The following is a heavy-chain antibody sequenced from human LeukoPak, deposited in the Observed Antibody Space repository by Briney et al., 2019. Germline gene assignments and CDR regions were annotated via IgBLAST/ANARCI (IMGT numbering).Heavy chain of an antibody. CDR1: GFTFSSYT. CDR3: ARGGSYAAFDI. Sequence: GGSLRLSCAASGFTFSSYTMNWVRQAPGKGLEWVSSISGSSSFMYFADSVKGRFTISRDNAKNSLNLQMDSLRVEDTAVYYCARGGSYAAFDIWGQGTMVTVSS. V-gene: IGHV3-21*01. CDR2: ISGSSSFM. D-gene: IGHD1-26*01. J-gene: IGHJ3*02.